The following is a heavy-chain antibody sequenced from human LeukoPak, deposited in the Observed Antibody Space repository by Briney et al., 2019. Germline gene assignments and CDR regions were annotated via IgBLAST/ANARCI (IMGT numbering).Heavy chain of an antibody. CDR3: ARHGRMGTINPSY. V-gene: IGHV4-39*01. CDR1: GGSISNSSYY. D-gene: IGHD5-24*01. J-gene: IGHJ4*02. CDR2: MYYSGST. Sequence: SETLSLTCTVSGGSISNSSYYWGWIRQPPGKGLEWIGSMYYSGSTYYNLSLKSRATISVDTSKNQFSLKLSSVTAADTAVYYCARHGRMGTINPSYWGQGTLVTVSS.